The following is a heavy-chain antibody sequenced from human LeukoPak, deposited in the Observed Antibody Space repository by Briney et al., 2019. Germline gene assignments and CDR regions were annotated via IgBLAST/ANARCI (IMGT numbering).Heavy chain of an antibody. J-gene: IGHJ3*02. D-gene: IGHD4-17*01. Sequence: SETLSLTCAVYGGSFSDYYWSWIRQPPGKGLEWIGEVNHSGSTNYSPSLRSRVTISVDTSKNQFSLNLRSVTAADTAVYYCASPTTVTTSAYRAFDIWGQGTMVTVSA. V-gene: IGHV4-34*01. CDR1: GGSFSDYY. CDR2: VNHSGST. CDR3: ASPTTVTTSAYRAFDI.